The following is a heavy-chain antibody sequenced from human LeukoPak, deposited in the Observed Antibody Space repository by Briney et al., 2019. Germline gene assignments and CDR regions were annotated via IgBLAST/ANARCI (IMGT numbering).Heavy chain of an antibody. Sequence: ASVKVSCKASGGTFSSYAISWVRQAPGQGLEWMGGIIPIFGTANYAQKFQGRVTITADESTSTAYMELSSLRSEDTAVYYCARDREYCSSTSCFYFDYWGQGTLVTVSS. D-gene: IGHD2-2*01. V-gene: IGHV1-69*13. CDR1: GGTFSSYA. CDR2: IIPIFGTA. CDR3: ARDREYCSSTSCFYFDY. J-gene: IGHJ4*02.